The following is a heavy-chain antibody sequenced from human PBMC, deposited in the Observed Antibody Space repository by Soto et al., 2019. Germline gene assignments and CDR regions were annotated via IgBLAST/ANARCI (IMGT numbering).Heavy chain of an antibody. Sequence: VGSLRLSCAASGFTVSSNYMSCVRQAPGTGLEWVSVIYSGGSKYYADSVKGRLTISRDNSKNTLNLQMNSLRAEDTAVYYCVKDWGVRHTHYHYGMDVWGQGTTVTVSS. CDR3: VKDWGVRHTHYHYGMDV. CDR1: GFTVSSNY. J-gene: IGHJ6*02. V-gene: IGHV3-53*05. D-gene: IGHD3-10*01. CDR2: IYSGGSK.